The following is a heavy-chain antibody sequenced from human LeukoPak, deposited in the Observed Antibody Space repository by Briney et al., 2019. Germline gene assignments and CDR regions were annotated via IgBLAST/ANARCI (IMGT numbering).Heavy chain of an antibody. V-gene: IGHV1-8*01. J-gene: IGHJ4*02. CDR3: ARGLTGGYRVDSSGYYSLGY. Sequence: SVKVSCKASGHTFTRYDINWVRQATGLRLECMRSMLPNTANTGYAQKFQGRVTMTRTISISTAYMELSSLRSEDTAVYYCARGLTGGYRVDSSGYYSLGYWGQGTLVTVSS. CDR2: MLPNTANT. CDR1: GHTFTRYD. D-gene: IGHD3-22*01.